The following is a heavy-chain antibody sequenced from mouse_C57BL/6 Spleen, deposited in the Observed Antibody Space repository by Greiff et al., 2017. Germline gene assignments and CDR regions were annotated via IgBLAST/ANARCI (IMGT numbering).Heavy chain of an antibody. CDR3: ARVLYYDYDDYAMDY. V-gene: IGHV5-4*03. CDR2: ISDGGSYT. CDR1: GFTFSSYA. Sequence: EVKLVESGGGLVKPGGSLKLSCAASGFTFSSYAMSWVRQTPEKRLEWVATISDGGSYTYYPDNVKGRFTISRDNAKNNLYLQMSHLKSEDTAMYYCARVLYYDYDDYAMDYWGQGTSVTVSS. D-gene: IGHD2-4*01. J-gene: IGHJ4*01.